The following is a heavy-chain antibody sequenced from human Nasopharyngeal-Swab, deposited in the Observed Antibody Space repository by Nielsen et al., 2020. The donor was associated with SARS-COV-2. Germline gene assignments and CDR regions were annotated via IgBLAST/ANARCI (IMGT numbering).Heavy chain of an antibody. CDR3: AKDLGGYYYYGMDV. Sequence: GESLKLSCAASGFTFDDYTMHWVRQAPGKGLEWVSLISWDGGSTYYADSVKGRFTISRDNSKNSLYLQMNSLRTEDTALYYCAKDLGGYYYYGMDVWGQGTTVTVSS. CDR2: ISWDGGST. V-gene: IGHV3-43*01. CDR1: GFTFDDYT. J-gene: IGHJ6*02.